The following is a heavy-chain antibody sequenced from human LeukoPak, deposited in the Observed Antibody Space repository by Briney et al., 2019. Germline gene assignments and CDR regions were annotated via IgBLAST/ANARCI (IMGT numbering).Heavy chain of an antibody. CDR2: ISAYNGNT. CDR1: GYTFTSNG. D-gene: IGHD6-19*01. J-gene: IGHJ4*02. CDR3: ARLWIAVASKLISFDY. Sequence: ASVKVSCKASGYTFTSNGITWVRQAPRQGLEWMGWISAYNGNTNYAQKLQGRVTMTTDTSTSTAYVELRSLRSDDTAVYYCARLWIAVASKLISFDYWGQGTLVTVSS. V-gene: IGHV1-18*01.